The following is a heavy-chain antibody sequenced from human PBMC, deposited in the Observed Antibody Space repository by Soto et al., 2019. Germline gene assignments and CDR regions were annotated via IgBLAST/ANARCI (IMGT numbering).Heavy chain of an antibody. CDR1: GFPFSNYA. D-gene: IGHD3-10*01. CDR3: AKDRAFNFYYGMDV. V-gene: IGHV3-23*01. CDR2: ISTSGRAT. Sequence: EVQLLESGGELVQPGGSLRLSCRASGFPFSNYAMNWVRQAPGRGLERVAGISTSGRATYYANSVKGRFTISRDHSKITVFLEMSSLSAEDTAVYYCAKDRAFNFYYGMDVWGQGTTVTVSS. J-gene: IGHJ6*02.